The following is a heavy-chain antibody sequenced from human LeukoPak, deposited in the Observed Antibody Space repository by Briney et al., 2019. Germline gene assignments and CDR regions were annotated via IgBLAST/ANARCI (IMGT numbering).Heavy chain of an antibody. Sequence: GGSLRLSCAASGFTFSSYWMHWVRQAPGKGLVWVSRIKSDGSTNYADSVKGRFTISRDNAKNTVSLQMNSLRAEDTGVYYCARAPSEIGGYYPEYFRHWGQGTLVTVSS. V-gene: IGHV3-74*01. D-gene: IGHD3-22*01. CDR1: GFTFSSYW. CDR3: ARAPSEIGGYYPEYFRH. J-gene: IGHJ1*01. CDR2: IKSDGST.